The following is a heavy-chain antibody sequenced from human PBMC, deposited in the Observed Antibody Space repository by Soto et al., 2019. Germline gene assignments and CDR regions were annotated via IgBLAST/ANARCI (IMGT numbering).Heavy chain of an antibody. Sequence: EVQLVESGGGLVQPGRSLRLSCTASGFTFGDYAMSWVRQAPGKGLEWVGFIRSKAYGGTTEYAASVKGRFTISRDDSKSIAYLQMNSLKTEDTAVYYCAREDPIVGATHFDYWGQGTLVTVSS. CDR1: GFTFGDYA. V-gene: IGHV3-49*04. D-gene: IGHD1-26*01. J-gene: IGHJ4*02. CDR3: AREDPIVGATHFDY. CDR2: IRSKAYGGTT.